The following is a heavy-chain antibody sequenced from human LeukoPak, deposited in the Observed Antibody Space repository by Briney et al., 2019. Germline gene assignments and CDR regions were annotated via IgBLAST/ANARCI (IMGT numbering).Heavy chain of an antibody. CDR2: ISSNGGST. J-gene: IGHJ4*02. Sequence: GGSLRLSCAASGFTFSSYAMHWVRQAPGKGLEYVSAISSNGGSTYYANSVKGRFTISRDNSKNTLYLQMGSLRAEDMAVYYCARKAGYYYGSGDYWGQGTLVTVSS. V-gene: IGHV3-64*01. D-gene: IGHD3-10*01. CDR3: ARKAGYYYGSGDY. CDR1: GFTFSSYA.